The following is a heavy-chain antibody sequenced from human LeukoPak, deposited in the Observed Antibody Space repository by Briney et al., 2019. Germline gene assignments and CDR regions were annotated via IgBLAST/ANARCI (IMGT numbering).Heavy chain of an antibody. J-gene: IGHJ4*02. D-gene: IGHD5-18*01. CDR3: ARDRALVRELWSASAFDY. CDR2: IIPILNIT. Sequence: ASVKVSRKASGGTFITYAISWVRQAPGQGLEWMGRIIPILNITNYAQKSQGRVTITADKSTNTAYMELSNLRSEDTAVYFCARDRALVRELWSASAFDYWGQGTLVTVSS. V-gene: IGHV1-69*04. CDR1: GGTFITYA.